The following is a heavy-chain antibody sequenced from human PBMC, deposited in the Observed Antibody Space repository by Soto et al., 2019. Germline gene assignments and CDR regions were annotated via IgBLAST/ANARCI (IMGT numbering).Heavy chain of an antibody. CDR2: IFSNGDT. CDR3: ARDGTYNWV. Sequence: ELQLVASGGGLVQPGGSLRLSCAASGFTVSNNYVRWVRQAPGKGLEWVSLIFSNGDTRYVDSVKGRFTLSRDSSRNTLYLQMNSLRVEDTAVYYCARDGTYNWVGGQGIHVTVSS. CDR1: GFTVSNNY. D-gene: IGHD1-1*01. J-gene: IGHJ4*02. V-gene: IGHV3-66*01.